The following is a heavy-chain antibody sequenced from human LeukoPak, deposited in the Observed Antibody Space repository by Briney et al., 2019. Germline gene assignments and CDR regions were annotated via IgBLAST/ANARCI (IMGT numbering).Heavy chain of an antibody. J-gene: IGHJ6*04. Sequence: HPGGSLRLSRAASGFTFSSYEMNWVRQAPGKGLEWVSYISSSGSAIYYADSVKGRFTISRDNAKNSLYLQMNSLRAEDTAVYYCAELGITMIGGVWGKGTTVTISS. CDR1: GFTFSSYE. CDR3: AELGITMIGGV. D-gene: IGHD3-10*02. CDR2: ISSSGSAI. V-gene: IGHV3-48*03.